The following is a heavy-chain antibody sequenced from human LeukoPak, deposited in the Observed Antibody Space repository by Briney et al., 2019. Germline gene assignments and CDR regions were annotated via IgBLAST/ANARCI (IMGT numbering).Heavy chain of an antibody. D-gene: IGHD3-10*01. CDR2: IKQDGSEK. CDR1: GFTFSSYW. CDR3: ATHVFVNIDAFDI. Sequence: SGGSLRLSCAASGFTFSSYWMSWVRQAPGKGLEWVANIKQDGSEKYYVDSVKGRFTISRDNAKNSLYLQMNSLRAEDTAVYYCATHVFVNIDAFDIWGQGTMVTVSS. J-gene: IGHJ3*02. V-gene: IGHV3-7*01.